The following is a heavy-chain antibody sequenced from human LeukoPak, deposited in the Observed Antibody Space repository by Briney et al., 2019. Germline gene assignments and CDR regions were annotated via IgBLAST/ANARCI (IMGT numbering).Heavy chain of an antibody. CDR2: IYTSGST. D-gene: IGHD4-17*01. CDR3: ARGRGGHGDLGHFDS. J-gene: IGHJ4*02. V-gene: IGHV4-61*09. CDR1: GGSISSGSYY. Sequence: SETLSLTCTVSGGSISSGSYYWSWIRQPAGKGLEWIGHIYTSGSTNYNPSLKSRVTISVDTSTNQFSLKLSSVTAADTALYCARGRGGHGDLGHFDSWGQGTLVTVSS.